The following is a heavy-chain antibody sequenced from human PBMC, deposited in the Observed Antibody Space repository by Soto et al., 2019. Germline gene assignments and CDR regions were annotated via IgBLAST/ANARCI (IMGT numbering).Heavy chain of an antibody. CDR2: IIPIFGTA. D-gene: IGHD1-1*01. J-gene: IGHJ6*02. CDR1: GGTFSSYA. CDR3: ARDQGYNGYYYYYGMDV. Sequence: ASVKVSCKASGGTFSSYAISWVRQAPGQGLEWMGGIIPIFGTANYAQKFQGRVTITADKSTSTAYMELSSLRSEDTAVYYCARDQGYNGYYYYYGMDVWGQGTTVTV. V-gene: IGHV1-69*06.